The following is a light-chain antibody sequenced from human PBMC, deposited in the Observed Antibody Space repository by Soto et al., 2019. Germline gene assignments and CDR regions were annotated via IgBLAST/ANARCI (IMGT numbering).Light chain of an antibody. Sequence: EIVMTQSPATLSVSPAERATLSCRASQSISTELAGYQQKPGQPPRLLIYSSSTRATGVPARFTGSGSGSEFTLTISGLQSEDCAVYYCQQGHNWPLTFGQGTRL. J-gene: IGKJ2*01. CDR3: QQGHNWPLT. CDR2: SSS. CDR1: QSISTE. V-gene: IGKV3-15*01.